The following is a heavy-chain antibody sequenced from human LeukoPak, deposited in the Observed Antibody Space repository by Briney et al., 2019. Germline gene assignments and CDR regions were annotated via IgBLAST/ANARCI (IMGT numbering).Heavy chain of an antibody. Sequence: PGGSLRLSCAASGFTFSGSAMHWVRQASGKGLEWVGRIRSKANSYATAYAASAKGRFTISRDDSKNTAYLQMNSRKTEDTAVYYCTVSYYYDSSGYPPIDYWGQGTLVTVSS. CDR2: IRSKANSYAT. J-gene: IGHJ4*02. D-gene: IGHD3-22*01. V-gene: IGHV3-73*01. CDR1: GFTFSGSA. CDR3: TVSYYYDSSGYPPIDY.